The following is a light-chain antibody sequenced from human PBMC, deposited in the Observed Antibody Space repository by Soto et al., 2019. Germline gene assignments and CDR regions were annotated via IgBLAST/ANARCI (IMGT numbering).Light chain of an antibody. CDR3: QQYNSYPYT. J-gene: IGKJ2*01. CDR2: EAS. Sequence: DIQMTQSPSTLSASVGDRVTITCRASQSIRRWVAWYQQKPGKAPHLLIYEASSLETGVPSGFSGSGSGTEFTLTISSLQPDDFATYYCQQYNSYPYTFGQVTKLEIK. CDR1: QSIRRW. V-gene: IGKV1-5*03.